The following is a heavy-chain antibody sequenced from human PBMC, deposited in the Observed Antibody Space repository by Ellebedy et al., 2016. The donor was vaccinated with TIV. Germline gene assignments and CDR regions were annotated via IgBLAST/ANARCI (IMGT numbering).Heavy chain of an antibody. J-gene: IGHJ4*02. CDR2: ITRSGSKR. CDR1: GFMFSEYS. Sequence: GESLKISCTGSGFMFSEYSMNWIRRAPGKGLEWVASITRSGSKRDYADSLKGRFTISRDNAKNSLYLEMSSLRAEDTAVYYCARDLLGAYAAGDYWGQGTLVTVSS. CDR3: ARDLLGAYAAGDY. D-gene: IGHD3-16*01. V-gene: IGHV3-21*01.